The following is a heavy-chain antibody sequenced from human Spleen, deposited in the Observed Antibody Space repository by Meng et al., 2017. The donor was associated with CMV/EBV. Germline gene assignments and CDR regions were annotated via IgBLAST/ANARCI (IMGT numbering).Heavy chain of an antibody. V-gene: IGHV3-69-1*01. CDR1: GFAFGDYA. CDR2: IYSGGST. D-gene: IGHD3-22*01. Sequence: GESLKISCRTSGFAFGDYAMTWVRQAPGKGLEWVSVIYSGGSTYYADSVKGRFTISRDNAKNSLYLQMNSLRAEDTAVYYCARDRWYYDSSGYYYYDYWGQGTLVTVSS. J-gene: IGHJ4*02. CDR3: ARDRWYYDSSGYYYYDY.